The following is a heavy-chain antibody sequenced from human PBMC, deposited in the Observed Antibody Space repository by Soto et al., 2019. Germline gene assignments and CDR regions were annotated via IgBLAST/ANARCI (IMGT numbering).Heavy chain of an antibody. V-gene: IGHV3-15*07. J-gene: IGHJ4*02. D-gene: IGHD3-22*01. CDR2: IKSKTDGGTT. CDR1: SVSNAW. CDR3: TTDTYYYDSSGFGY. Sequence: SVSNAWMNWVRQAPGKGLEWVGRIKSKTDGGTTDYAAPVKGRFTISRDDSKNTLYLQMNSLKTEDTAVYYCTTDTYYYDSSGFGYWGQGTLVTVSS.